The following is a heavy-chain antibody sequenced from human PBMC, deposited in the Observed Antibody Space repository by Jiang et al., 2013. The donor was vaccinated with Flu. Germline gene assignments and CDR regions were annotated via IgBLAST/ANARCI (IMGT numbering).Heavy chain of an antibody. CDR1: GGSISSSSYY. CDR2: LLYGST. CDR3: ASAYVDIVAAFDP. V-gene: IGHV4-39*01. D-gene: IGHD5-12*01. J-gene: IGHJ5*02. Sequence: LLKPSETLSLTCTVSGGSISSSSYYWGWIRQPQEGAGVDWEYLLYGSTYYNPSLKSRVTISVDTSKNQFSLKLSSVTAADTAVYYCASAYVDIVAAFDPWGQGTLVTVSS.